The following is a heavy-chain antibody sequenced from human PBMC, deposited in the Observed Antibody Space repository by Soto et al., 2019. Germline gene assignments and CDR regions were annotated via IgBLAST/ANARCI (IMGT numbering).Heavy chain of an antibody. J-gene: IGHJ4*02. V-gene: IGHV3-30*18. CDR2: ISYDGSNK. D-gene: IGHD2-15*01. CDR1: GFTFRSYG. Sequence: PGGSLRLSCAASGFTFRSYGMHGVRQAPGKGLEWVAVISYDGSNKYYADSVKGRFTISRDNSKNTLYLQMNSLRAEDTAVYYCANYPHCGGGSCADYWGQGP. CDR3: ANYPHCGGGSCADY.